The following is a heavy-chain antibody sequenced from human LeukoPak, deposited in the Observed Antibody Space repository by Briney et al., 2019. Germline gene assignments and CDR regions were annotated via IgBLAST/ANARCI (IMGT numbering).Heavy chain of an antibody. Sequence: PSETLSLTCTVSGGSISSYYWSWIRQPAGKGLEWIGRIYTSGSTYYNPSLKSRVTISIDTSKNQFSLKLSSVTAADTAFYYCARLDYNFGTNWGQGALVTVSS. CDR2: IYTSGST. V-gene: IGHV4-4*07. CDR3: ARLDYNFGTN. D-gene: IGHD1-1*01. J-gene: IGHJ4*02. CDR1: GGSISSYY.